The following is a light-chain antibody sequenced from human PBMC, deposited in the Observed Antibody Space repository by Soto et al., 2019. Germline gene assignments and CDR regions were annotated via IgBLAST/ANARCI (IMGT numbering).Light chain of an antibody. CDR3: QQYASLPLT. V-gene: IGKV3-15*01. CDR1: QSVGIN. CDR2: GAS. J-gene: IGKJ4*01. Sequence: EIVMAQSPDTLSVSPGERATLSCRASQSVGINLAWYQQKPGQAPRILIYGASTRATGVPARFRGSGSGTDFSLSIRRLEPEDSAVYYCQQYASLPLTFGGGTKVDIK.